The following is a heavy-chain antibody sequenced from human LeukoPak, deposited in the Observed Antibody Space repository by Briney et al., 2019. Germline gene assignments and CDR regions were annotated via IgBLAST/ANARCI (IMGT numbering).Heavy chain of an antibody. Sequence: PSETLSLTCTVSGGSISSGTYYWNWIRQPAGKGLEWIGRIYTSGSTNYNPSLKSRVTISVDTSKNQFSLKLSSVTAADTAVYYCAREDYDYVWGFDPWSQGTLVTVSS. J-gene: IGHJ5*02. CDR1: GGSISSGTYY. CDR3: AREDYDYVWGFDP. D-gene: IGHD3-16*01. CDR2: IYTSGST. V-gene: IGHV4-61*02.